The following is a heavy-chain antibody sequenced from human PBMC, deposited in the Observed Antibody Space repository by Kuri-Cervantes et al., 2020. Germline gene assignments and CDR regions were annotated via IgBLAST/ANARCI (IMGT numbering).Heavy chain of an antibody. CDR1: GYTFTSYD. Sequence: ASVKVSCKASGYTFTSYDINWVRRATGQGLEWMGWMNPNSGNTGYAQKFQGRVTMTRNTSISTAYMELRSLRSDDTAVYYCARVQNIGSGDIDYWGQGTLVTVSS. CDR2: MNPNSGNT. D-gene: IGHD2-15*01. V-gene: IGHV1-8*01. CDR3: ARVQNIGSGDIDY. J-gene: IGHJ4*02.